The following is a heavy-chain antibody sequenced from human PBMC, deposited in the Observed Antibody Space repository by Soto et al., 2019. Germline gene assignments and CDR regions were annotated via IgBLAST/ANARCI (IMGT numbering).Heavy chain of an antibody. CDR2: LYWNDDG. CDR3: AKRRALSNNLFFAH. CDR1: GFSINTGGVG. V-gene: IGHV2-5*01. D-gene: IGHD4-4*01. Sequence: QITLKESGPTLVKPTQTLTLICTVSGFSINTGGVGVGWIRQPPGKAPEWLALLYWNDDGWYSPSLRYRLSVTKDTSKNQVVLTMTHMNPMDTGTYYCAKRRALSNNLFFAHWGQGVLVTVSS. J-gene: IGHJ5*02.